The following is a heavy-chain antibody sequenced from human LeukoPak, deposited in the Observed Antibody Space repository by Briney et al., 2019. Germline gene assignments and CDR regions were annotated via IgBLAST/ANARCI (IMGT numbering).Heavy chain of an antibody. Sequence: PGGSLRLSCAASGFTFSNYAMSWVRQAPGRGLEWVSAVSGSGGSTYYAGSVKGRFTISRDNSKSTLYLQMNSLRAEDTAVYYCAQGKSETYYLYFVYWGQGTLVTVSS. V-gene: IGHV3-23*01. D-gene: IGHD1-26*01. J-gene: IGHJ4*02. CDR3: AQGKSETYYLYFVY. CDR2: VSGSGGST. CDR1: GFTFSNYA.